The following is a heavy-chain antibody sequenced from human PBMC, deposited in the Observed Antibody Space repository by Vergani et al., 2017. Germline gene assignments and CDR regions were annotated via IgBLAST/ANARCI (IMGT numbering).Heavy chain of an antibody. CDR3: TTAWGLYYLHGGYVQY. J-gene: IGHJ1*01. D-gene: IGHD3-10*01. V-gene: IGHV3-23*01. Sequence: EVQLLESGGGLVQPGGSRRLSCAGAGFTFDTYTMAYVRQAPGKGLEWVATISSGGGDIFYADSVKGRFTISRDNSKNTLFLQMNSLKDEDTAVYYCTTAWGLYYLHGGYVQYWGRGTLVSVSS. CDR2: ISSGGGDI. CDR1: GFTFDTYT.